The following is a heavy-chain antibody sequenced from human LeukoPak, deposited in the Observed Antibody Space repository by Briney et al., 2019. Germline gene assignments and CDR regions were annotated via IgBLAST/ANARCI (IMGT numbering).Heavy chain of an antibody. Sequence: GGSLRLSCGASGLTFSRYWMSWGREAPGKGLEWVANINQDGSQKNYVDSVKGRFTISRDNAKNSLYLQVNSLRAEDTAVYYCVTGDHGDYWGQGTLVTVSS. J-gene: IGHJ4*02. D-gene: IGHD2-21*01. CDR2: INQDGSQK. V-gene: IGHV3-7*01. CDR1: GLTFSRYW. CDR3: VTGDHGDY.